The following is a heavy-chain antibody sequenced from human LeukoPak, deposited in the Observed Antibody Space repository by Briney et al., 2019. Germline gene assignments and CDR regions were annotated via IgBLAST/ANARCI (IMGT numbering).Heavy chain of an antibody. CDR3: ARERDSSGYYLNWFDP. J-gene: IGHJ5*02. Sequence: PGGSLRLSCAASGFTFSNAWMSWVRQAPGKGLEWVSSISSSSSDRYYADSVKGRFTISRDNSKNSLYLQMNSLRAEDTAVYYCARERDSSGYYLNWFDPWGQGTLVTVSS. D-gene: IGHD3-22*01. CDR2: ISSSSSDR. CDR1: GFTFSNAW. V-gene: IGHV3-21*01.